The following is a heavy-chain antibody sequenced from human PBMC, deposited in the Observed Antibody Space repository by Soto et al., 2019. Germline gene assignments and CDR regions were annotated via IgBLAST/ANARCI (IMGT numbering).Heavy chain of an antibody. V-gene: IGHV4-30-4*01. J-gene: IGHJ4*02. Sequence: PSETLSLTCTVSGDSVISDAYYWTWVRQPPGKGLEWVGHIYYTGSTNYNPSLKSRLTISLDTSKNQFSLKLNSVSAADTAVYYCARDRRNSPYYFDTWGQGNLLTISS. CDR2: IYYTGST. CDR3: ARDRRNSPYYFDT. CDR1: GDSVISDAYY.